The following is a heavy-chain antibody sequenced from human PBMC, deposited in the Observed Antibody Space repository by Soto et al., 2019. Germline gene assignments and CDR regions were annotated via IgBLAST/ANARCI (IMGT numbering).Heavy chain of an antibody. Sequence: QVQLQESGPGLVKPSGTLSLTCTVSGGSISSSSWWNWVRQPPGKGLEWIGDIYHTGSTNYNPSLKSRVTLSVDKSQNQFSLKLSSVTAADTAVYYCARGGLSSSDNRGLFDYWGQGTLVTVSS. D-gene: IGHD3-22*01. CDR3: ARGGLSSSDNRGLFDY. CDR1: GGSISSSSW. CDR2: IYHTGST. V-gene: IGHV4-4*02. J-gene: IGHJ4*02.